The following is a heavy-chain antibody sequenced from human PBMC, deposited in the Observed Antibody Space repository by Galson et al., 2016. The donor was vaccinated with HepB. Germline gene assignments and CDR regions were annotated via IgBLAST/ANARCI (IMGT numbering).Heavy chain of an antibody. CDR1: GFSLSNHA. CDR2: ISYDGSDK. D-gene: IGHD6-19*01. J-gene: IGHJ4*02. CDR3: GRDRAVRSIDQ. Sequence: SLRLSCAASGFSLSNHAMDWVRQAPGKGLEWVAVISYDGSDKYYADPVKGRFTISRDNSKNTLYLQMNSLRADDTAVYYCGRDRAVRSIDQWGQGALVTVSS. V-gene: IGHV3-30*04.